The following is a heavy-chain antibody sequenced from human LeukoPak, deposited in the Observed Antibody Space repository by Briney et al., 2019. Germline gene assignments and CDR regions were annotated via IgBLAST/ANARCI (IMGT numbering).Heavy chain of an antibody. CDR2: IIPIFGTA. V-gene: IGHV1-69*05. CDR3: ARYGFGEFRSWFDP. Sequence: EASVKVSCKASGGTFSSYAISWVRQAPGQGLEWMGGIIPIFGTANYAQKFQGRVTITTDESTSTAYMELSSLRSEDTAVYYCARYGFGEFRSWFDPWGQGTLVTVSS. D-gene: IGHD3-10*01. J-gene: IGHJ5*02. CDR1: GGTFSSYA.